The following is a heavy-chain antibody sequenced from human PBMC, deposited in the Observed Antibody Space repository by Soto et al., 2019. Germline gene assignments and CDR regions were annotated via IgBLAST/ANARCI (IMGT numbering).Heavy chain of an antibody. J-gene: IGHJ4*02. CDR1: GYNFILHG. CDR3: ARVPRLYYYDSSGYYLWAPGYFDY. D-gene: IGHD3-22*01. CDR2: ISAYNGNT. Sequence: ASVKVSCKASGYNFILHGISWVRQAPGQGLEWMGWISAYNGNTNYAQNFQDRVTMTTDPSTSTVNMELRSLRSDDTAVYYCARVPRLYYYDSSGYYLWAPGYFDYWGQGTLVTVSS. V-gene: IGHV1-18*01.